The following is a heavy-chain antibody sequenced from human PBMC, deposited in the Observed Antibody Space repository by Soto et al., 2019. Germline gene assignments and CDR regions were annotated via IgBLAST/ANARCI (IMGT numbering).Heavy chain of an antibody. Sequence: PSETLSLTCTVSGGSISSSSYYWGWIRQPPGKGLEWIGSIYYSGSTYYNQSLKSRVTISVDTSKNQFSLKLSSVKGRFTISRDSSKNTLYLQMNSLRAEDTAVYYCAKLGQHLDIYFDYWGLGTLVTVSS. D-gene: IGHD6-13*01. CDR1: GGSISSSSYY. V-gene: IGHV4-39*01. J-gene: IGHJ4*02. CDR2: IYYSGST. CDR3: SKNTLYLQMNSLRAEDTAVYYCAKLGQHLDIYFDY.